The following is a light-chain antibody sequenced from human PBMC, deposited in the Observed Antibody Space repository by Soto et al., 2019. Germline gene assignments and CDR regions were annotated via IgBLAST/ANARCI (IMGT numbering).Light chain of an antibody. Sequence: QSALTQPASVSGSPGQSITISCTGTSSDVGSYNLVSWYQQHPGKAPKLMIYEGSKRPSGVSNRFSGSKSGHTASLTISGLQSEDEADYFCTSYTSSSTLDVFGTGTKLTVL. CDR2: EGS. CDR1: SSDVGSYNL. CDR3: TSYTSSSTLDV. J-gene: IGLJ1*01. V-gene: IGLV2-14*02.